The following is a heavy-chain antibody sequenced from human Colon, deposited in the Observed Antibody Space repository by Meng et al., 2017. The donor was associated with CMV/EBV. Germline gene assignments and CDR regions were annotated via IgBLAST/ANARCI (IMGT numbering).Heavy chain of an antibody. CDR2: ISTYNGNT. CDR1: GYTISSYG. Sequence: ASVKVSCKASGYTISSYGISWVRQAPGQGLEWMGCISTYNGNTNYAQKFQGRVTMTTDTSTSAAYMDLTSLRSDDTAVYYCATSSYCDSMKCPEGNAFDIWGQGTMVTVSS. J-gene: IGHJ3*02. CDR3: ATSSYCDSMKCPEGNAFDI. D-gene: IGHD2/OR15-2a*01. V-gene: IGHV1-18*01.